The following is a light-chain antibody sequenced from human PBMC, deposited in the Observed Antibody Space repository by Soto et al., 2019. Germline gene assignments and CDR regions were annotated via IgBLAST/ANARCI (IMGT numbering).Light chain of an antibody. CDR2: EVS. CDR3: SSFTSSSPYV. V-gene: IGLV2-18*02. J-gene: IGLJ1*01. CDR1: SSDVGSYNR. Sequence: QSALTQPPSVSGPPGQSVTISCTGTSSDVGSYNRVSWYQQPPGTAPKLMIYEVSNRPSGVPDRFSGSKSGNTASLTISGLQAEDEADYYCSSFTSSSPYVFGTGTKLTVL.